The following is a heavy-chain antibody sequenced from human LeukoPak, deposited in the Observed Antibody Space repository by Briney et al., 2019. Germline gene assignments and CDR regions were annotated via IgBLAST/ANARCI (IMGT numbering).Heavy chain of an antibody. Sequence: GGSLRLSRAASGFTFSNAWMSWVRQAPGKGLEWVGRIKSKTDGGTTDYAAPVKGRFTISRDDSKNTLYLQMNSLKTEDTAVYYCTTGICSSTSCYDAFDIWGQGTMVTVSS. V-gene: IGHV3-15*01. CDR2: IKSKTDGGTT. CDR3: TTGICSSTSCYDAFDI. J-gene: IGHJ3*02. D-gene: IGHD2-2*01. CDR1: GFTFSNAW.